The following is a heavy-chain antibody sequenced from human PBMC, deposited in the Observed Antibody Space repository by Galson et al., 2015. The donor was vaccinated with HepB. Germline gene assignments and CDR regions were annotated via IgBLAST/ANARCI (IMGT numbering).Heavy chain of an antibody. J-gene: IGHJ5*02. CDR1: GYSFTSYW. CDR3: ARQAYCSGGSCYLWWFDP. Sequence: QSGAEVKKPGESLRISRKGSGYSFTSYWISWVRQMPGKGLEWMGRIDPSDSYTNYSPSFQGHVTISADKSISTAYLQWSSLKASDTAMYYCARQAYCSGGSCYLWWFDPWGQGTLVTVSS. V-gene: IGHV5-10-1*01. D-gene: IGHD2-15*01. CDR2: IDPSDSYT.